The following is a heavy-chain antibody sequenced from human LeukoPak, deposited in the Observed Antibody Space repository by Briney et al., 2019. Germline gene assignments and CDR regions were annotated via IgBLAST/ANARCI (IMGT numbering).Heavy chain of an antibody. V-gene: IGHV4-34*01. CDR3: ARGAVRGVMLPYYYYGMDV. CDR1: GGSFSGYY. Sequence: SETLSLTCAVYGGSFSGYYWSWIRQPPGKGLEWIGEINHSGSTNYNPSLKSRVTISVDTSKNQFSLKLSSVTAADTAVYYCARGAVRGVMLPYYYYGMDVWGQGTTVTVSS. J-gene: IGHJ6*02. CDR2: INHSGST. D-gene: IGHD3-10*01.